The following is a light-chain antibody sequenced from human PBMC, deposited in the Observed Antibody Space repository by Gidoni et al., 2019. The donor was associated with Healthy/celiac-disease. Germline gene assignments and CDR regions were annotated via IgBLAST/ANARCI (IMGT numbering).Light chain of an antibody. J-gene: IGLJ2*01. CDR2: SDN. Sequence: QSVLTQPPSASGTPGQRVTISCSGSSPHSGSNTVNWYTQLPGTAPNLLIYSDNQRPSGVPDRFSGSKSGTSASLAISGLQSEAESDYYCAAWDDSLNVVFGGGTKLTVL. V-gene: IGLV1-44*01. CDR1: SPHSGSNT. CDR3: AAWDDSLNVV.